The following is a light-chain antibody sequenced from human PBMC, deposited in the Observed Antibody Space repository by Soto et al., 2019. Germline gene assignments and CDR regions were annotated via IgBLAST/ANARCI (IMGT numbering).Light chain of an antibody. CDR2: SNN. CDR1: SSNIGSNY. J-gene: IGLJ2*01. CDR3: AAWDDSLSGAV. Sequence: QSVLTQPPTASGTPGQRVTVSCSGSSSNIGSNYVYWYQQLLGTAPKLLIYSNNQRPSGVPDRFSGSKSGTSASLAISGLRSEDEADYYCAAWDDSLSGAVFGGGTKLTVL. V-gene: IGLV1-47*01.